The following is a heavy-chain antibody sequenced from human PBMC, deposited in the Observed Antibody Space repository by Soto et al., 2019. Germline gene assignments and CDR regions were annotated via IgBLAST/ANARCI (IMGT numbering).Heavy chain of an antibody. CDR2: IIPIFGTA. D-gene: IGHD3-22*01. Sequence: QVQLVQSGAEVKKPGSSVKVSCKASGGTFSSYAISWVRQAPGQGLEWMGGIIPIFGTANYAQKFQGRVTITADESTSTAYMELSSLRSEDTAVYYCARGGKNYYDSSGYYYWCDPWGQGTLVTVSS. V-gene: IGHV1-69*01. J-gene: IGHJ5*02. CDR3: ARGGKNYYDSSGYYYWCDP. CDR1: GGTFSSYA.